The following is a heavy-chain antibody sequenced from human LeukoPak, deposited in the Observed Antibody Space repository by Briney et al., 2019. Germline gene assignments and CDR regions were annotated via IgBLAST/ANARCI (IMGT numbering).Heavy chain of an antibody. CDR2: INHSGST. J-gene: IGHJ5*02. Sequence: KPSETLSLTCAVYGGSFSGYYWSWIRQPPGKGLEWIGEINHSGSTNYNPSLKSRVTISVDTSKNQFSLKLSSVTAADTAVYYCARGSAITMVRGVIRRWFDPWGQGTLVTVSS. CDR3: ARGSAITMVRGVIRRWFDP. CDR1: GGSFSGYY. V-gene: IGHV4-34*01. D-gene: IGHD3-10*01.